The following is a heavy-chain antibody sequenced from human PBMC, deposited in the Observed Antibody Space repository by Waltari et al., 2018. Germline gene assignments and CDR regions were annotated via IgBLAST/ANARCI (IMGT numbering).Heavy chain of an antibody. CDR1: GYTLTELS. CDR2: FDPEDGET. J-gene: IGHJ5*02. D-gene: IGHD3-9*01. V-gene: IGHV1-24*01. CDR3: ATLHYDILTGYYSRNWFDP. Sequence: QVQLVQSGAEVKKPGASVKVSCKVSGYTLTELSMHWVRQAPGKGLEWMGGFDPEDGETIYGQKFQGRVTMTEETSTDTAYMELSSLRSEDTAVYYCATLHYDILTGYYSRNWFDPWGQGTLVTVSS.